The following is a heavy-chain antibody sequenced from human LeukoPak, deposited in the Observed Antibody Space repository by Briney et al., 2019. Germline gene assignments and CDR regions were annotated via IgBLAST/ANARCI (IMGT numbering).Heavy chain of an antibody. J-gene: IGHJ4*02. V-gene: IGHV3-23*01. CDR1: GFTFSSYA. D-gene: IGHD3-22*01. CDR2: ISGSGGST. Sequence: GGSLRLSCAASGFTFSSYAMSWVRQAPGKGLEWVSAISGSGGSTYYADSVKGRFTISRDNAKNSLYLQMNSLRAEDTAVYYCARAGYYDSSGYSYFDYWGQGTLVTVSS. CDR3: ARAGYYDSSGYSYFDY.